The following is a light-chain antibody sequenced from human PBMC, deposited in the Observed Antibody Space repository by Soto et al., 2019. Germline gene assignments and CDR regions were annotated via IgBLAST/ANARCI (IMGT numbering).Light chain of an antibody. J-gene: IGLJ3*02. CDR3: SSYTSSSTPWV. Sequence: QSALTQPASVSGSHGQSITISCTGTSSDVGGYNYVSWYQQHPGKAPKLMIYEVSNRPSGVSNRFSGSKSGNTDSLTISGLQAEDEADYYCSSYTSSSTPWVFGGGTKLTVL. CDR2: EVS. CDR1: SSDVGGYNY. V-gene: IGLV2-14*01.